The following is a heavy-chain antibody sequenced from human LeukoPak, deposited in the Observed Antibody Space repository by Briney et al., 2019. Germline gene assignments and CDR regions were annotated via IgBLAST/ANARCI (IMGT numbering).Heavy chain of an antibody. V-gene: IGHV1-2*02. CDR2: INPNSGGT. J-gene: IGHJ4*02. D-gene: IGHD5-24*01. CDR1: GYTFTGYY. CDR3: ARGFIWRWLQLDYFDY. Sequence: GASVKVSCKASGYTFTGYYMHWVRQAPGQGLEWMGWINPNSGGTNYAQKFQGRVTMTRGTSISTAYMELSRLRSDDTAVYYCARGFIWRWLQLDYFDYWGQGTLVTVSS.